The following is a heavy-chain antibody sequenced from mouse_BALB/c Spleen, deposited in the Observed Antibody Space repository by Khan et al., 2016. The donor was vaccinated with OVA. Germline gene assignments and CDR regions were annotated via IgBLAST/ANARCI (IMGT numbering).Heavy chain of an antibody. CDR1: GFSLTNYG. V-gene: IGHV2-6-1*01. CDR2: IWSDRST. J-gene: IGHJ4*01. D-gene: IGHD2-10*01. Sequence: QVQLKQSGPGLVAPSQSLSITCTISGFSLTNYGIHWVRQPPGKGLEWLVVIWSDRSTTYNSVLKSRLSISKYNSKSQVFLKMHSLQIDDTAMYYCARQPYYHYYLMDYWGQGTSVTVSS. CDR3: ARQPYYHYYLMDY.